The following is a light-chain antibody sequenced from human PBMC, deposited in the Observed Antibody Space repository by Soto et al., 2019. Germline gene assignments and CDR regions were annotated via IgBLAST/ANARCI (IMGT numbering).Light chain of an antibody. V-gene: IGKV1-27*01. CDR1: QGIIDY. J-gene: IGKJ1*01. CDR3: QKYDTAPQT. Sequence: DIQMTQSPSSLYASVGDTVTITCRASQGIIDYLAWYQQRPGKVPKLLIYAASTLQTGVPSRFSGSGAGTDFTLTISSLQPEDVGSYYCQKYDTAPQTFGQGTRVEIK. CDR2: AAS.